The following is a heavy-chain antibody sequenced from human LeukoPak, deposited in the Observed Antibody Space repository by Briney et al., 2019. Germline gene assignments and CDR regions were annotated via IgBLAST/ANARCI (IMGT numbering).Heavy chain of an antibody. J-gene: IGHJ4*02. V-gene: IGHV4-39*01. CDR2: MYYSGSI. CDR3: ARQYYDNTGYYYFDY. CDR1: GDAITGSSYY. D-gene: IGHD3-22*01. Sequence: SETLSLTCSVSGDAITGSSYYWGWIRQPPGKGLEWIGSMYYSGSIYSNPSLKSRVTMSADTSKNQFSLKLSSVSAADTAVYYCARQYYDNTGYYYFDYWGQGTLVTVSS.